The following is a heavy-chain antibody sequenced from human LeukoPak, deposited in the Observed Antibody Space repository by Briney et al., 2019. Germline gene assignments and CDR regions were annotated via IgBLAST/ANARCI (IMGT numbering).Heavy chain of an antibody. CDR2: IYYSGST. Sequence: SQTLSLTCTVSGGSISSGGYYWSWIRQHPGKCLEWIGYIYYSGSTYYNPSLKSRVTISVDTSKNQFSLKLSSVTAADTAVYYCARDSRPGLQRPQRGYYYGMDVWGQGTTVTVSS. CDR3: ARDSRPGLQRPQRGYYYGMDV. D-gene: IGHD2-2*01. V-gene: IGHV4-31*03. J-gene: IGHJ6*02. CDR1: GGSISSGGYY.